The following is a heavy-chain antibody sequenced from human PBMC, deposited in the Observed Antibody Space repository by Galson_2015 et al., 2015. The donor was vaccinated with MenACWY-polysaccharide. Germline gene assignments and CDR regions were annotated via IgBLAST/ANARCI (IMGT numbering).Heavy chain of an antibody. V-gene: IGHV1-2*04. CDR1: GYTFTGYY. J-gene: IGHJ4*02. D-gene: IGHD3-22*01. CDR2: INPNSGGT. CDR3: ARGGRSYYCDSSGSEYSFGY. Sequence: SVKVSCKASGYTFTGYYIHWVRQAPGQGLEWMGWINPNSGGTNYAQKFQGWVTMTRDTSITTAYMELSRLRSGDTAVYYCARGGRSYYCDSSGSEYSFGYWGQGTLVTVSS.